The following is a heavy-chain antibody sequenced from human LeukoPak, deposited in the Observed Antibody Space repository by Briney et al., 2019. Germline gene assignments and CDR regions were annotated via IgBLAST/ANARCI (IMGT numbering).Heavy chain of an antibody. Sequence: SETLSLTCTVSGGSISSGGYYWSWIRQHPGKGLEWIGYIYYSGSTYYNPSLKSRVTISVDTSKNQFSLKLSSVTAADTAVYYCARDAKIGHLDYWGQGILVTVSS. CDR3: ARDAKIGHLDY. J-gene: IGHJ4*02. V-gene: IGHV4-31*03. CDR1: GGSISSGGYY. CDR2: IYYSGST.